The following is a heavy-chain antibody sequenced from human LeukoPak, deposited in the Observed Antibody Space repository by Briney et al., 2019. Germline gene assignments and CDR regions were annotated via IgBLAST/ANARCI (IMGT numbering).Heavy chain of an antibody. CDR1: GFSFSSYN. J-gene: IGHJ4*01. D-gene: IGHD6-19*01. Sequence: GGSLRLSCEASGFSFSSYNMDWVRQTPGKGLEWISSITTSSSYTFYADSVKGRFTISRDNARNSLYLQMNSLTAEDTAVYYCARDSVAVAEIDYWGQGTLVTVSS. CDR3: ARDSVAVAEIDY. V-gene: IGHV3-21*01. CDR2: ITTSSSYT.